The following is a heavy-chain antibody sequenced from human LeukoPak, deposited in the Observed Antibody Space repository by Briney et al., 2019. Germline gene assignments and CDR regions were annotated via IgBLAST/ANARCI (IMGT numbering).Heavy chain of an antibody. D-gene: IGHD3-22*01. Sequence: GGSLRLSCAASGFTFSSYSMDWVRQAPGKGLEWVSSISSSSSYIYYADSVKGRFTISRDNAKNSLNLQMNSLRAEDTAVYYCARDLGQYYDTSDNWFDPWGQGTLVTVSS. J-gene: IGHJ5*02. CDR2: ISSSSSYI. CDR3: ARDLGQYYDTSDNWFDP. V-gene: IGHV3-21*01. CDR1: GFTFSSYS.